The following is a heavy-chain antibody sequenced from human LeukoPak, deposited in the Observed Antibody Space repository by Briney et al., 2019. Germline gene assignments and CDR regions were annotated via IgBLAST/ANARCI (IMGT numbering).Heavy chain of an antibody. Sequence: SETLSLTCTVSGGSISSSSYYWGWIRQPPGKGLEWIGSIYYSGSTYYNPSLKSRVTISVDTSKNQFSLKLSSVTAADTAVYYCARGDIVVVVAAPHMDVWGKGTTVTVSS. CDR1: GGSISSSSYY. J-gene: IGHJ6*03. CDR2: IYYSGST. CDR3: ARGDIVVVVAAPHMDV. D-gene: IGHD2-15*01. V-gene: IGHV4-39*07.